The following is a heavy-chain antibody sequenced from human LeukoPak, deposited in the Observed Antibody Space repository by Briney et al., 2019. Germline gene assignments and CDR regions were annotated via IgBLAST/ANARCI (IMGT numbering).Heavy chain of an antibody. CDR3: ARGLGTPPTPYYGSGVDY. Sequence: PSETLSLTCAVYGGSFSGYYWSWIRQPPGKGLEWIGEINHSGSTNYNPSLKSRVTISVDTSKNQFSLKLSSVTAADTAVYYCARGLGTPPTPYYGSGVDYWGQGTLATVSS. V-gene: IGHV4-34*01. CDR2: INHSGST. CDR1: GGSFSGYY. J-gene: IGHJ4*02. D-gene: IGHD3-10*01.